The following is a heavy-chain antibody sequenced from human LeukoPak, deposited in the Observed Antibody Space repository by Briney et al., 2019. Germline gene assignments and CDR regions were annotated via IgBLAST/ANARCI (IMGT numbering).Heavy chain of an antibody. J-gene: IGHJ3*02. Sequence: SQTLSLTCAISGDSVSSNSAAWDWIRQSPSRGLEWLGRTYYRSKLYNDYAVSVQSRITINPDTSKNQFSLPLNSVTPEDTAVYYCARGTYSSGWYSAFDIWGQGTMVTVSS. CDR3: ARGTYSSGWYSAFDI. CDR2: TYYRSKLYN. CDR1: GDSVSSNSAA. V-gene: IGHV6-1*01. D-gene: IGHD6-19*01.